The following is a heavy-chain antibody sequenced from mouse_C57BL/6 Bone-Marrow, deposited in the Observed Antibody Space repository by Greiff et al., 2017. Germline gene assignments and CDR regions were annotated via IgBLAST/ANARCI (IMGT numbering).Heavy chain of an antibody. CDR2: INPNYGTT. CDR3: ARNDYYSNWDY. J-gene: IGHJ2*01. D-gene: IGHD2-5*01. V-gene: IGHV1-39*01. Sequence: EVKLMESGPELVKPGASVKISCKASGYSFTDYNMNWVKQSNGKSLEWIGVINPNYGTTSYNEKFKSKATLTVDKSSSTAYMQLSSLTSEGSAVYYCARNDYYSNWDYWGQGTTLTVSS. CDR1: GYSFTDYN.